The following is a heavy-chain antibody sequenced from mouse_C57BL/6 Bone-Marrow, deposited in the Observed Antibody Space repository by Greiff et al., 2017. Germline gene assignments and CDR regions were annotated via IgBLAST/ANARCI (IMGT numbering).Heavy chain of an antibody. V-gene: IGHV1-78*01. CDR1: GYTFTDHT. Sequence: QVQLQQSDAELVKPGASVKISCKVSGYTFTDHTIHWMKQRPEQGLEWIGYIYPRDGSTKYNEKFKGKATLTADKSSSTAYMQLNSLTSEDSAVYFCARGGTLTYYGSTSWYFDVWGTGTTVTVSS. D-gene: IGHD1-1*01. J-gene: IGHJ1*03. CDR2: IYPRDGST. CDR3: ARGGTLTYYGSTSWYFDV.